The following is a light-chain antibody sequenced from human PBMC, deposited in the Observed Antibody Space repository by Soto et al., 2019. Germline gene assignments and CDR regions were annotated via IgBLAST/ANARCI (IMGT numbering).Light chain of an antibody. Sequence: QSALTQPASVSGAPGQAVTISCPGISSDLGYYNLVSWYQRRPGAAPKLIIYESNKRLYGESTRFSGVMFGPTASLTISGLQAGDEADYCCCSYAGKTFPFYVFGTGTKVTGL. J-gene: IGLJ1*01. CDR1: SSDLGYYNL. CDR2: ESN. V-gene: IGLV2-23*01. CDR3: CSYAGKTFPFYV.